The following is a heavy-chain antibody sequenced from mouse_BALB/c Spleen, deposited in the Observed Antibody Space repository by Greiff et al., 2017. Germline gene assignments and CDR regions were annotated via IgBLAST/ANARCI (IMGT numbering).Heavy chain of an antibody. CDR3: ARSTKGFAY. CDR2: ISYSGST. CDR1: GYSITSDYA. Sequence: DVKLQESGPGLVKPSQSLSLTCTVTGYSITSDYAWNWIRQFPGNKLEWMGYISYSGSTSYNPSLKSRISITRDTSKNQFFLQLNSVTTEDTATYYCARSTKGFAYWGQGTLVTVSA. V-gene: IGHV3-2*02. J-gene: IGHJ3*01.